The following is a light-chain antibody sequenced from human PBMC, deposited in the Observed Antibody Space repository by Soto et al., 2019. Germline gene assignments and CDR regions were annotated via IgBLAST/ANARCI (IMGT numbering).Light chain of an antibody. V-gene: IGKV3-20*01. CDR1: QSVSSSY. CDR3: QQYDSSPPCT. CDR2: GAS. Sequence: EIVLTQSPGTLSLSPGERATLSCRASQSVSSSYLAWYQQKPGQAPRLLIYGASSRATGIPDRFSGSGSGTDFTLTIIRLQPEDFAVYYCQQYDSSPPCTFGQGTKLEIK. J-gene: IGKJ2*02.